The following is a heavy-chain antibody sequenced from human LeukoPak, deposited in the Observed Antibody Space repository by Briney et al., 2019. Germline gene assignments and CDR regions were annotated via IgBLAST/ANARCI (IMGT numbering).Heavy chain of an antibody. CDR2: IYYSGST. D-gene: IGHD4-17*01. J-gene: IGHJ4*02. V-gene: IGHV4-30-4*08. CDR3: ARSCGDYYFDY. CDR1: GGSISSGDYY. Sequence: SETLSLTCTVSGGSISSGDYYWSWIRQPPGKGLEWIGYIYYSGSTYYNPSLKSRVTISVDTSKNQFSLKLSSVTAADTAVYYCARSCGDYYFDYWGQGTLITVSS.